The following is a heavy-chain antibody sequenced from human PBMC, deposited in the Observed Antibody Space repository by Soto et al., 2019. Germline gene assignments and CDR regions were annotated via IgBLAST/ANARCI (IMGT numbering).Heavy chain of an antibody. Sequence: QVQLQESGPGLVKPSETLSLTCTVSGGSISSYYSGWIRQSPGKGLEWIGYISYSGSTEYNPSLKCRVTLTVDTSKNQFSLKLSSVTAEDTAVYYCARHLSTTAAPLPFDYWGQGTLVTVAS. CDR2: ISYSGST. CDR3: ARHLSTTAAPLPFDY. J-gene: IGHJ4*02. D-gene: IGHD1-1*01. V-gene: IGHV4-59*08. CDR1: GGSISSYY.